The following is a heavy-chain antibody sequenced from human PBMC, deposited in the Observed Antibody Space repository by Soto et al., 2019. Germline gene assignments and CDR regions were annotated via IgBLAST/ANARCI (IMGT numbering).Heavy chain of an antibody. CDR2: IIPIFGTA. Sequence: QVQLVQSGAEVKKPGSSVKVSCKASGGTFSSYAISWVRQAPGQGLEWMGGIIPIFGTANYAQKFQGRVTITEDESTSTAYMELSSLRSEDTAVYYCARAEGYCSSTSCYHLYYYYYYGMDVWGQGTTVTVSS. J-gene: IGHJ6*02. CDR3: ARAEGYCSSTSCYHLYYYYYYGMDV. CDR1: GGTFSSYA. D-gene: IGHD2-2*01. V-gene: IGHV1-69*01.